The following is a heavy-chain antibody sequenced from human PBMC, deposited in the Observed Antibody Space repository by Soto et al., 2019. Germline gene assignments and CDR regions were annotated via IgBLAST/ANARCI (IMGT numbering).Heavy chain of an antibody. CDR1: GYTFTADY. V-gene: IGHV1-2*02. D-gene: IGHD6-19*01. CDR2: INPNSGGT. J-gene: IGHJ4*03. CDR3: ARDRGSSGWYTDFDY. Sequence: ASVKVSCKASGYTFTADYMHWVRQAPGQGLEWMGWINPNSGGTNYAQKFQGRVTMTRDTSISTAYMELTRLRSDDTAVYFCARDRGSSGWYTDFDYWGQGTTVTVSS.